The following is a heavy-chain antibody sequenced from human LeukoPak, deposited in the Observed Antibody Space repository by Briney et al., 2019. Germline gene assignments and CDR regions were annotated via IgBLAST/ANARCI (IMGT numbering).Heavy chain of an antibody. J-gene: IGHJ4*02. CDR2: ITSDGSST. CDR1: GFTFSSYW. D-gene: IGHD5-24*01. Sequence: GGSLRLSCAASGFTFSSYWMHWVRQAPGKGLVWVSRITSDGSSTSYADSVKGRFTISRDNAKNTLYLQMNSLRAEDTAVYYCAREREMATIVGGYWGQGTLVTVSS. CDR3: AREREMATIVGGY. V-gene: IGHV3-74*01.